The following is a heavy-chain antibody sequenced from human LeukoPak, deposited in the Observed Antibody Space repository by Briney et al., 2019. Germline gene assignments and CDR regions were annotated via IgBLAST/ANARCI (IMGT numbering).Heavy chain of an antibody. J-gene: IGHJ4*02. V-gene: IGHV3-33*06. D-gene: IGHD3-9*01. CDR3: AKHPNRYDILTGYYPLYYFDY. CDR2: IWSDGSNK. Sequence: PGRSLRLSCSASGFTFSYYAIHWVRQAPGKGLEWVALIWSDGSNKYYADSVKGRITISRDNSKNTVYLQMNSLRAEGTAVYYCAKHPNRYDILTGYYPLYYFDYWGQGTLVTVSS. CDR1: GFTFSYYA.